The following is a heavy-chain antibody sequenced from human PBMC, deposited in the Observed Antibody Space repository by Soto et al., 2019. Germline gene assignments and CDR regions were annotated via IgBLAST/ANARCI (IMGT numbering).Heavy chain of an antibody. Sequence: QVQLHESGPGLVKPSATLSLTCTVSGDSISSTYWSWVRQPAGRGLEWIGRIYSSGSNNYNPSLESRVTMSVDTSKSQSSLTLRSVTAADTAVYFCARGYESGYTFGHDLWGQGTLVTVSS. J-gene: IGHJ5*02. D-gene: IGHD3-3*01. CDR2: IYSSGSN. V-gene: IGHV4-4*07. CDR1: GDSISSTY. CDR3: ARGYESGYTFGHDL.